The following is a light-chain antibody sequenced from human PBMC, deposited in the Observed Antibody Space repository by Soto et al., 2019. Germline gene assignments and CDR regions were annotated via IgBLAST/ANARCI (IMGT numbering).Light chain of an antibody. V-gene: IGKV3-20*01. CDR2: GAS. J-gene: IGKJ3*01. CDR3: HQYGSSPLT. CDR1: QSVTSSY. Sequence: EIVLTQSPGTLSLSPGERAILTCRASQSVTSSYLAWYQQRPGQAPRLLIYGASTRATGIPDRFSGSGSGTDFTLAFSRLAPEDFAMYYCHQYGSSPLTFGPGTKVDIK.